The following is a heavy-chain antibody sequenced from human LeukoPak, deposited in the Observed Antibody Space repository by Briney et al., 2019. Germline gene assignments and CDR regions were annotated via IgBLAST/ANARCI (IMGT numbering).Heavy chain of an antibody. Sequence: GGSLRLSCAASGFTYSEYYMGWIRQAPGKEREWISYINSSGSTIYYSDSVKGRFTISRDNAKNSLYLQMNRLRAEDTAVYYCARALYGSGSYYPYYFDYWGQGTLVTVSS. J-gene: IGHJ4*02. CDR3: ARALYGSGSYYPYYFDY. V-gene: IGHV3-11*04. CDR2: INSSGSTI. D-gene: IGHD3-10*01. CDR1: GFTYSEYY.